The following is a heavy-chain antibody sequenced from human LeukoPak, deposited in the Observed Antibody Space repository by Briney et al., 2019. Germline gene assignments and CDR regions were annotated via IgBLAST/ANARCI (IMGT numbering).Heavy chain of an antibody. CDR3: ARVGATKGSVDY. CDR1: GFTFSSYG. V-gene: IGHV3-30*02. J-gene: IGHJ4*02. Sequence: PGGSLRLSCAASGFTFSSYGMHWVRQAPGKGLEWVAFIRYDGSNKYYADSVKGRFTISRDNSKNTLYLQMNSLRAEDTAVYYCARVGATKGSVDYWGQGTLVTVSS. CDR2: IRYDGSNK. D-gene: IGHD1-26*01.